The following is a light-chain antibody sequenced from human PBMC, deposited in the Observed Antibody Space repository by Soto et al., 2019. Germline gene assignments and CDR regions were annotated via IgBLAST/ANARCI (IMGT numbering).Light chain of an antibody. Sequence: IVMTQSPATLSVSPGERATLSCSASQSVYSNLAWYQQKPGQAPRLLIYGASTRATGIPARFSGSGSGAEFTLTISSLQSEDFAVYYCQQYNNWPRTFGQGTKVEIK. CDR1: QSVYSN. CDR3: QQYNNWPRT. J-gene: IGKJ1*01. CDR2: GAS. V-gene: IGKV3-15*01.